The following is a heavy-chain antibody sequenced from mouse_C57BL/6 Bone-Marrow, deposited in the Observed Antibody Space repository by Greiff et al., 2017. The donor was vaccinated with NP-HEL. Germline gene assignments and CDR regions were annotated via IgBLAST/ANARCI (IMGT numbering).Heavy chain of an antibody. J-gene: IGHJ1*03. CDR2: IYPRSGNT. D-gene: IGHD2-4*01. Sequence: QVQLQQSGAELARPGASVKLSFKASGYTFTSYGISWVKQRTGQGLEWIGEIYPRSGNTYYNEKFKGKATLTADKSSSTAYMELRSLTSEDSAVYFCARVYYDYERLWYFDVWGTGTTITVSS. CDR1: GYTFTSYG. V-gene: IGHV1-81*01. CDR3: ARVYYDYERLWYFDV.